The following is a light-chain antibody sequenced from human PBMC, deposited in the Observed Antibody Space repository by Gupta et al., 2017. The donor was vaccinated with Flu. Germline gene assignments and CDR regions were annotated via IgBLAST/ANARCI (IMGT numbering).Light chain of an antibody. Sequence: ISCRSSQSLLHSNGYNYLDWYLQKPGQSPQLLIYLGSNRASGVPDRFSGSGSGTDFTLKISRVEAEDVGVYYCMQALQTPTFGGGTKVEIK. V-gene: IGKV2-28*01. J-gene: IGKJ4*01. CDR2: LGS. CDR1: QSLLHSNGYNY. CDR3: MQALQTPT.